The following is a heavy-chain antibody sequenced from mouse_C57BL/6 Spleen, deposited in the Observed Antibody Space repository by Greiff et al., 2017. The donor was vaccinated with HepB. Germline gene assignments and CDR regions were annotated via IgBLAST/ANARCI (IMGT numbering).Heavy chain of an antibody. J-gene: IGHJ2*01. Sequence: EVKLQESGPGLVKPSQSLSLTCSVTGYSITSGYYWNWIRQFPGNKLEWMGYISYDGSNNYNPSLKNRISITRDTSKNQFFLKLNSVTTEDTATYYCARAGIYDGYYWGQGTTLTVSS. CDR3: ARAGIYDGYY. V-gene: IGHV3-6*01. CDR1: GYSITSGYY. D-gene: IGHD2-3*01. CDR2: ISYDGSN.